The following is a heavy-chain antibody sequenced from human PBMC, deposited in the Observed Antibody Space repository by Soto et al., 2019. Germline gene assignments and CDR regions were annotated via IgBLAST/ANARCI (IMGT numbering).Heavy chain of an antibody. CDR1: GGSISSSNW. J-gene: IGHJ5*02. V-gene: IGHV4-4*02. CDR2: IYHSGST. Sequence: QVQLQESGPGLVKPSGTLSLTCAVSGGSISSSNWWSWVRQPPGKGLEWIGEIYHSGSTNYNPSLKRRVTISVDKSKNQFSVKLSSVPAADTAVYYCARVKWEAAAGDNWFDPWGQGTLVTVSS. CDR3: ARVKWEAAAGDNWFDP. D-gene: IGHD6-13*01.